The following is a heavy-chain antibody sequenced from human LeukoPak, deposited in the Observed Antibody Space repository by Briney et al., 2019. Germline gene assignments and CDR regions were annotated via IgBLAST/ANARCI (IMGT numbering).Heavy chain of an antibody. D-gene: IGHD3-10*01. Sequence: GGSLRLSCAASGFTFSSYTMNWVRQAPGKGLEWVSFISSSSSNIYSADSVKGRFTISRDNAKNSLYLQVNSLRAEDTAVYYCARDAYYGSGSYYDYWGQGTLVTVSS. CDR3: ARDAYYGSGSYYDY. CDR2: ISSSSSNI. V-gene: IGHV3-21*01. J-gene: IGHJ4*02. CDR1: GFTFSSYT.